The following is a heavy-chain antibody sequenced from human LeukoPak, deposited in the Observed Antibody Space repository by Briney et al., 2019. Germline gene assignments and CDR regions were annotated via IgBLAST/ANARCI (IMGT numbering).Heavy chain of an antibody. D-gene: IGHD4/OR15-4a*01. J-gene: IGHJ4*02. V-gene: IGHV3-23*01. Sequence: PGGSLRLSXAASGFTFSRYAMSWVRQAPGKGLEWVSSIGGSDGRTYYAKSVMGRFTISRDNSKNTLSLQMNSLRVEDTAVYFCADPPNADYWGPGTLVTVSS. CDR1: GFTFSRYA. CDR3: ADPPNADY. CDR2: IGGSDGRT.